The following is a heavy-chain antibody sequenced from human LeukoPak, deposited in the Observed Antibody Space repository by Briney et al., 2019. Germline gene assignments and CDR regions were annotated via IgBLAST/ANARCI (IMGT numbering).Heavy chain of an antibody. CDR3: AKSNGYGFIDI. J-gene: IGHJ3*02. D-gene: IGHD3-10*01. CDR2: IQPDGSEQ. Sequence: GGSLRLSWVAAGFTFSRNWMSWVRQAPGKGLEWVGNIQPDGSEQYPVDSVKGRFTISRDNARNSLFLQMNSLRAEDTAVYYCAKSNGYGFIDIWGQGTMVTVSS. V-gene: IGHV3-7*01. CDR1: GFTFSRNW.